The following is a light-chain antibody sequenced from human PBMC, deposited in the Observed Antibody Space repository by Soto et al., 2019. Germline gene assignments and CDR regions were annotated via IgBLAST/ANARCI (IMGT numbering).Light chain of an antibody. CDR3: QQYNNWPPT. V-gene: IGKV3-15*01. Sequence: EIVMTQSPATLSVSPGERANLSCRASQSVSNDLAWYQQKPGQAPRLLIFAASTRATGIPARFSGSGSGTEFTLTISSLQSEDFVVYYCQQYNNWPPTFGQGTRLEIK. J-gene: IGKJ5*01. CDR2: AAS. CDR1: QSVSND.